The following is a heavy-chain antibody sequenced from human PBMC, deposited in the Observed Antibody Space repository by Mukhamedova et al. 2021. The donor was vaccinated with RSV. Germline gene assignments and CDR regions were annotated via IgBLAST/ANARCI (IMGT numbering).Heavy chain of an antibody. J-gene: IGHJ3*02. Sequence: GKGLEWVSLINWDGGSTFYADSVKGRFTISRDNNKNSLYLQMHSLRTEDTALYYCVRYYYVRNSYFYSGAFDIWGQGTMVTVSS. D-gene: IGHD3-22*01. CDR2: INWDGGST. V-gene: IGHV3-43*01. CDR3: VRYYYVRNSYFYSGAFDI.